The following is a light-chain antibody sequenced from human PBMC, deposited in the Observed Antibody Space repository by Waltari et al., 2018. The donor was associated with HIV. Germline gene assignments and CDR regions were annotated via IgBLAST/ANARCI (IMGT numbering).Light chain of an antibody. CDR2: EVS. CDR3: SSYKTRNSVV. J-gene: IGLJ2*01. V-gene: IGLV2-14*01. Sequence: QSALIQLASVSGSPGQSVTIPCTGTTSDFNDNKYVSWYQQHPGRAPNLIIFEVSYRPSGVSDRFSGSKAGSTASLTSSGLQTEDEADYYCSSYKTRNSVVFGGGTELIV. CDR1: TSDFNDNKY.